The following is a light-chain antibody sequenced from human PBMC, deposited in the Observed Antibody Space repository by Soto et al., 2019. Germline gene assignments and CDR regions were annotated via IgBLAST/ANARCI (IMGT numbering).Light chain of an antibody. Sequence: EIVLTQSPGTLSLSPGERATLSCRASQSVSSSYLAWYQQKPGQAPRLLIYGASSRATGIPDRFSGSGSGTDFTITINRLEHEDFAVYYCQQYGSSPWTFGQGTKVEIK. V-gene: IGKV3-20*01. J-gene: IGKJ1*01. CDR3: QQYGSSPWT. CDR2: GAS. CDR1: QSVSSSY.